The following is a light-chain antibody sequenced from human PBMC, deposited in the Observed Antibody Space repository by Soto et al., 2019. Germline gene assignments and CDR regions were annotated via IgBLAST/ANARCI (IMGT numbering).Light chain of an antibody. CDR1: QSVSNNY. J-gene: IGKJ1*01. CDR2: GAS. V-gene: IGKV3-20*01. CDR3: QQYGSSPIT. Sequence: EIVLTQSPGTLSLSRGERATLSCRASQSVSNNYLAWYQQKPGQAPRLLIYGASSRATGIPDRFSGSGSGTDFTLTISRLEPEDFAVYYCQQYGSSPITFGQGTKVDIK.